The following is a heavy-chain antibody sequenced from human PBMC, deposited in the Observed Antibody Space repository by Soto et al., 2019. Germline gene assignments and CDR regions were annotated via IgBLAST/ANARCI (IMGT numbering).Heavy chain of an antibody. D-gene: IGHD2-15*01. CDR3: ARIDCSGGSCYSYYAFDI. CDR1: GGTFSSYT. CDR2: IIPILGIA. V-gene: IGHV1-69*02. J-gene: IGHJ3*02. Sequence: SVKVSCKASGGTFSSYTISWVRQAPGQGLEWMGRIIPILGIANYAQKFQGRVTITADKSTSTAYMELSSLRSEDTAVYYCARIDCSGGSCYSYYAFDIWGQGTMVTVSS.